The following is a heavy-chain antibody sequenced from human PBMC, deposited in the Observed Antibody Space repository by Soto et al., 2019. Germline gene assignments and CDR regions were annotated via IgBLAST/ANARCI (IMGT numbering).Heavy chain of an antibody. CDR2: IIPIFGTA. Sequence: GASVKVSCKASGGTFSSYAISWVRQAPGQGLEWMGGIIPIFGTANYAQKFQGRVTITADESTSTAYMELSSLRSEDTAVYYCAGYGDLPSYNWFDPWGQGTLVTVSS. CDR3: AGYGDLPSYNWFDP. V-gene: IGHV1-69*13. CDR1: GGTFSSYA. J-gene: IGHJ5*02. D-gene: IGHD4-17*01.